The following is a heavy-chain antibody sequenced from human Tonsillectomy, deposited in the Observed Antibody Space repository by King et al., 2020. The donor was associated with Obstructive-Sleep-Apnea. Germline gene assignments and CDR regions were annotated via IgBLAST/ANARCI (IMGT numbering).Heavy chain of an antibody. Sequence: QLVESGGGVVQPGRALRLSCAASGFTFSSYAMHWVLQAPGKGLEWVAVISSDGSHKYYADSVKGRFTCSRDNSTNTRFLKMNSLRAEDTAVYYCASPYCSGTSCYLYFYGMDVWGQGTTVTVSS. CDR2: ISSDGSHK. CDR1: GFTFSSYA. D-gene: IGHD2-2*01. V-gene: IGHV3-30*14. CDR3: ASPYCSGTSCYLYFYGMDV. J-gene: IGHJ6*02.